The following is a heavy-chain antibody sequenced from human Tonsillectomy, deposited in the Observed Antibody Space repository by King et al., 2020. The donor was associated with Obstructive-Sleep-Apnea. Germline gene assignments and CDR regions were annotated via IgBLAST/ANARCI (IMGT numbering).Heavy chain of an antibody. V-gene: IGHV3-30*04. CDR3: ARTTYYDSTGGFDY. Sequence: VQLVESGGGVVQPGRSLRLSCAASGFTFSSYAMHWVRQAPGKGLEWVAVISYDGSNKDYADSVKGRFTISRDNSKNTLYLQMNSLRAEDTAVYYCARTTYYDSTGGFDYWGQGTLVTVSS. J-gene: IGHJ4*02. D-gene: IGHD3-22*01. CDR1: GFTFSSYA. CDR2: ISYDGSNK.